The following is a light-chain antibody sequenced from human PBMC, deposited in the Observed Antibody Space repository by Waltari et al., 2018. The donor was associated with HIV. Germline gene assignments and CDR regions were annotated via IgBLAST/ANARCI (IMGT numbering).Light chain of an antibody. V-gene: IGLV1-47*01. CDR2: RNN. J-gene: IGLJ1*01. CDR1: SSNIGSNY. CDR3: AAWDDSLSGPHYV. Sequence: QSVLTQPPSASGTPGQRVTISCSGSSSNIGSNYVYWYQQLPGTAPKLRIYRNNQRPSGVPDRFSGSKSGTSASLAISGLRSEDEADYYCAAWDDSLSGPHYVFGTGTKVTVL.